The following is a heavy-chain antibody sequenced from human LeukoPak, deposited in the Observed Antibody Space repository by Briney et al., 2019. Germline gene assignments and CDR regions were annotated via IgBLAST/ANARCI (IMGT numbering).Heavy chain of an antibody. CDR1: GGSISSYY. J-gene: IGHJ6*02. Sequence: SETLSLTCTVSGGSISSYYWSWIRQPPGKGLEWIGYIYYSGSTNYNPSLKSRVTISVDTSKNQFSLKVSSVTAADTAVYYCARGEPRYQYAMDVWGQGTTVTVSS. V-gene: IGHV4-59*08. CDR3: ARGEPRYQYAMDV. CDR2: IYYSGST. D-gene: IGHD2-2*01.